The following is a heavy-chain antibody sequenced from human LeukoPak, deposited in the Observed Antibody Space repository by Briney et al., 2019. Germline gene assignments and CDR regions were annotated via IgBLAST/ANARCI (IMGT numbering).Heavy chain of an antibody. CDR3: AFEIGRSQGAFDI. Sequence: PGGSLRFSCAASGFSFSKYAMHWVRQTPGKGLEWVAAIWNDGSDENYADSAKGRFTISSDNSKNTLYLQMNSLRAEDSAVYYCAFEIGRSQGAFDIWGQGTMITVSS. D-gene: IGHD1-26*01. CDR2: IWNDGSDE. CDR1: GFSFSKYA. J-gene: IGHJ3*02. V-gene: IGHV3-33*01.